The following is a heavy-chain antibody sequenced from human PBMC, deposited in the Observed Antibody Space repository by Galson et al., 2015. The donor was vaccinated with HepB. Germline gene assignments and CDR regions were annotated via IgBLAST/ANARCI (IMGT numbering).Heavy chain of an antibody. CDR2: IYQSGST. Sequence: ETLSLTCTVSGGSISNGDWWSWVRQPPGKGLEWVGEIYQSGSTHYNPSLKSRIIMSVDKSKNQFSLKMNSVTAADTAMYYCARAAGYSDKSVYLDYWGQGTLVTVSS. CDR3: ARAAGYSDKSVYLDY. CDR1: GGSISNGDW. V-gene: IGHV4-4*02. J-gene: IGHJ4*02. D-gene: IGHD3-22*01.